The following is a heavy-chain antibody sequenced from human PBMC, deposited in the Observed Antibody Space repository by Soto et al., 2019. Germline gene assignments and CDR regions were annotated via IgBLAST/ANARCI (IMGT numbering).Heavy chain of an antibody. CDR2: IYHSGST. CDR3: ASRPNYFDY. CDR1: GGSISSSNW. J-gene: IGHJ4*02. V-gene: IGHV4-4*02. Sequence: TETLSLTCAVSGGSISSSNWWSWVRQPPGKELEWSGEIYHSGSTNYNPTLKSRVTISVDKSKNQFSLKLSSVTAADTAVYYCASRPNYFDYWGQGTLVTVSS.